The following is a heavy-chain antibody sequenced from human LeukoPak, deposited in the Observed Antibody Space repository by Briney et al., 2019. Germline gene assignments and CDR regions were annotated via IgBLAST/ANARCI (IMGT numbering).Heavy chain of an antibody. CDR3: AREGGFGYDDSFDT. D-gene: IGHD3-22*01. CDR1: GFTFSTYE. V-gene: IGHV3-48*03. CDR2: ISDSGSSK. J-gene: IGHJ3*02. Sequence: PGGSLRLSCTASGFTFSTYEMNWVRQAPGKGLEWISYISDSGSSKFYADSLQGRFTVSRDNAKNSVYLQMNSLRAEDTAVYYCAREGGFGYDDSFDTWGHGTTVTVSS.